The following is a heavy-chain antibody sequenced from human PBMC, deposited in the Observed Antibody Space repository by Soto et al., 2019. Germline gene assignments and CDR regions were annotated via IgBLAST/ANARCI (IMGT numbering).Heavy chain of an antibody. CDR2: IIPILGIA. V-gene: IGHV1-69*04. Sequence: ASVKVSCKASGGTFSSYTISWVRQAPGQGLEWMGRIIPILGIANYAQKFQGRVTITADKSTSTAYMELSSLRSEDTAVYYCARESVKYSGYEPFDYCGQGTLVTVSS. D-gene: IGHD5-12*01. J-gene: IGHJ4*02. CDR1: GGTFSSYT. CDR3: ARESVKYSGYEPFDY.